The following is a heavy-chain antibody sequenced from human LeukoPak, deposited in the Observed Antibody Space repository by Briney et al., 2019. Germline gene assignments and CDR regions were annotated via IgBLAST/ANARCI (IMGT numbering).Heavy chain of an antibody. D-gene: IGHD1-20*01. V-gene: IGHV3-48*03. Sequence: GGSLRLSCAASGFTFSSYEMNWVRQAPGKGLEWVSDISNSGSTRYYADSVKGRFTISRDNAKNSLYLQMNSPRAEDTAVYYCAARTLTLFNWNDRGGLDIWGQGTMVTVSS. CDR2: ISNSGSTR. CDR3: AARTLTLFNWNDRGGLDI. J-gene: IGHJ3*02. CDR1: GFTFSSYE.